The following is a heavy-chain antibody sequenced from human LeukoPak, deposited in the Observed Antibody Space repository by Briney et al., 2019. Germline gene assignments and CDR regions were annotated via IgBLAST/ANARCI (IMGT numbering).Heavy chain of an antibody. D-gene: IGHD3-22*01. V-gene: IGHV3-23*01. J-gene: IGHJ4*02. CDR3: AKDGRYYYDSSGYYFDY. CDR1: GFTFSSYA. Sequence: GRSLRLSCAASGFTFSSYAMSWVRQAPGKGLEWVSAISGSGGSTYYADSVKGRLTISRDNSKNTLYLQMNSLRAEDTAVYYCAKDGRYYYDSSGYYFDYWGQGTLVTVSS. CDR2: ISGSGGST.